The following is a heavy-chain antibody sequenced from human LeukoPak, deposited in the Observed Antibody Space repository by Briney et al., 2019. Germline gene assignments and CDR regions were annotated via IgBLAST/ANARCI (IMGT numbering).Heavy chain of an antibody. CDR3: ARDRGGVAKGLASDY. V-gene: IGHV3-30*01. Sequence: DSVKGRFTISRDNSKNTLYLQMNSLRAEDTAVYYCARDRGGVAKGLASDYWGQGTLVTVSS. D-gene: IGHD5-12*01. J-gene: IGHJ4*02.